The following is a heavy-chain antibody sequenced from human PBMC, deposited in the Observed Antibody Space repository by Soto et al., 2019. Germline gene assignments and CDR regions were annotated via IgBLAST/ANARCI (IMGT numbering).Heavy chain of an antibody. CDR1: GFTFSSYE. Sequence: PGGSLRLSCAASGFTFSSYEMNWVRQAPGKGLEWDSYISRGGGTIYYEDSVKGRFTISRDNAKISLYLQMNSLRAEDTAVYYCARDDSGWDYWGQGTLVTVSS. V-gene: IGHV3-48*03. CDR2: ISRGGGTI. D-gene: IGHD5-12*01. J-gene: IGHJ4*02. CDR3: ARDDSGWDY.